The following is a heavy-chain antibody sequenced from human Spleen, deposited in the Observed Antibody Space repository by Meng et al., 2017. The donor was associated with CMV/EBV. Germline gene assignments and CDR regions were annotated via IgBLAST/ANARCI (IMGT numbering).Heavy chain of an antibody. CDR3: ARGAYTVTSFAEGRFDP. CDR1: GFTFSDYD. D-gene: IGHD4-11*01. Sequence: GESLKISCAASGFTFSDYDISWIRQAPGQGLEWVSHISPSGSTRYYADSVKGRFTISRDNADNSLYLQMSSLRAEDTPTYYCARGAYTVTSFAEGRFDPWGQGILVTVSS. CDR2: ISPSGSTR. V-gene: IGHV3-11*01. J-gene: IGHJ5*02.